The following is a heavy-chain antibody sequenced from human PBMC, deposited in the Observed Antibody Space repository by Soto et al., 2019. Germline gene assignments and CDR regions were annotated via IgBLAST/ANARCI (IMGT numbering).Heavy chain of an antibody. V-gene: IGHV3-48*01. CDR3: ARERGIVLTPYYYYYMDV. CDR2: ISSSSSTI. Sequence: GGSLRLSCAASGFTFSSYSMNWVRQAPGKGLEWVSYISSSSSTIYYADSVKGRFTISRDNAKNSLYLQMNSLRAEDTAVYYCARERGIVLTPYYYYYMDVWGKGTTVTVSS. D-gene: IGHD2-8*01. CDR1: GFTFSSYS. J-gene: IGHJ6*03.